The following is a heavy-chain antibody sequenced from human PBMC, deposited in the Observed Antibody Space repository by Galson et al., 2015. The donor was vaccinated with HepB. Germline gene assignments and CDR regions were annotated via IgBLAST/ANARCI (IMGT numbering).Heavy chain of an antibody. V-gene: IGHV3-48*04. Sequence: SLRLSCAASTFIFSTYSMNWVRQAPGKGLEWVSYISSSSTTIYYADSVKGRFTISRDNAKNSLYLQINSLRAEDTAVYYCACRRGYDLKHLDYWGQGTLVTVSS. CDR3: ACRRGYDLKHLDY. J-gene: IGHJ4*02. CDR2: ISSSSTTI. CDR1: TFIFSTYS. D-gene: IGHD5-12*01.